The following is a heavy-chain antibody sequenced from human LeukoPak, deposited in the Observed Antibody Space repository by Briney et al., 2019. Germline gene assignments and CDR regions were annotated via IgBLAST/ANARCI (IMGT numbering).Heavy chain of an antibody. CDR2: IYTSGST. Sequence: SETLSLTWTVSGSSITSYYWSWVRQPAGNGLEWIGRIYTSGSTNYNPSLKSRVPMSVDTSKNQFSLKLSSVTAADTAVYYCARVHPAGTIDYWGEGTPVTVSS. D-gene: IGHD6-13*01. J-gene: IGHJ4*02. CDR3: ARVHPAGTIDY. CDR1: GSSITSYY. V-gene: IGHV4-4*07.